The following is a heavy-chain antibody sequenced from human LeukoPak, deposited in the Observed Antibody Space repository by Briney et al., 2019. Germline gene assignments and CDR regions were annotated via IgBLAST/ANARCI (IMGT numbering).Heavy chain of an antibody. V-gene: IGHV5-51*01. CDR2: IYPGDSDT. D-gene: IGHD3-16*01. CDR3: ARDKADSQGVFDY. CDR1: GYKFNSQW. Sequence: GESLKISCKGSGYKFNSQWIGWVRQMPGKGLEWTGIIYPGDSDTRYSPSFQGQVTISADKSTSTAYLQWSSLKASDSAIYYCARDKADSQGVFDYWGQGTLVTVSS. J-gene: IGHJ4*02.